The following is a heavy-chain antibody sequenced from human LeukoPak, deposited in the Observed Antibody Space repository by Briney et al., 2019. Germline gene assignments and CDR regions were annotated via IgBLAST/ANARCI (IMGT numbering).Heavy chain of an antibody. CDR3: ARVRGALNAFDI. Sequence: PETLSLTCTVSGVSISPYYWTWIRQPPGKGLEWIGYIYYSGSTNYNPSLKSRVTISVDTSKNQFSLKLSSLTAADTAIYYCARVRGALNAFDIWGQGTMVTVSS. D-gene: IGHD1-26*01. V-gene: IGHV4-59*12. CDR2: IYYSGST. CDR1: GVSISPYY. J-gene: IGHJ3*02.